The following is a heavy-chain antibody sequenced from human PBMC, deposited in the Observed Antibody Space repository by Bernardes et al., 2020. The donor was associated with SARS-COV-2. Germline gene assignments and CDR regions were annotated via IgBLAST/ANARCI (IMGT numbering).Heavy chain of an antibody. CDR3: ARGGDTNWFDP. CDR2: IYYSGST. D-gene: IGHD3-16*01. J-gene: IGHJ5*02. V-gene: IGHV4-31*03. Sequence: SETLSLTCTVSGGSISSGGYYWSWIRQHPGKGLEWIGYIYYSGSTYYNPSLKSRVTISVDTSKNQFSLKLSSVTAADTAVYYCARGGDTNWFDPWGQGTLVTVSS. CDR1: GGSISSGGYY.